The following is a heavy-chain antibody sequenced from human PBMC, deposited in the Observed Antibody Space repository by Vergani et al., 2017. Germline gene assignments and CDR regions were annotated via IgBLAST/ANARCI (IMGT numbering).Heavy chain of an antibody. J-gene: IGHJ4*02. CDR1: GFTFSSYA. V-gene: IGHV3-23*01. CDR2: IRGSGGST. Sequence: EVQLLESGGGLVQPGGSLRLSCAASGFTFSSYAMSWVRQAPGKGLEWVSAIRGSGGSTYYADSVKGRFTISRDNSKNTLYLQLNSLRAEDTAVYYCAKSAVPALYHFDYWGQGTLVTVSS. CDR3: AKSAVPALYHFDY. D-gene: IGHD2-2*01.